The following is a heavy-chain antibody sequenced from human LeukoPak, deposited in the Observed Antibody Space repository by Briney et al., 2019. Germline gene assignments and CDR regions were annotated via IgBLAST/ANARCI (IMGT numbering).Heavy chain of an antibody. V-gene: IGHV3-21*04. CDR2: ISSSSSYI. CDR1: GFTFSSYS. J-gene: IGHJ6*02. Sequence: GGSLRLSCAASGFTFSSYSMNWVRQAPGKGLEWVSSISSSSSYIYYADSVKGRFTISRDNAKNSLYLQMNSLRAEDTAVYYCAKPDTMVRGVIRPPWYYYGMDVWGQGTTVTVSS. D-gene: IGHD3-10*01. CDR3: AKPDTMVRGVIRPPWYYYGMDV.